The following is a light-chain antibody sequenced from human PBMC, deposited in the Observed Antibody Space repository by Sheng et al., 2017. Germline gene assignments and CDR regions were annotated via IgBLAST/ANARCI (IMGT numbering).Light chain of an antibody. Sequence: DIQMTQSPASLSASIGDKVTISCRASQSITTYLNWYQQKPGKAPKLIIYSASALQNGVPPRFSGSGSGTDFTLTISSLQPEDFATYYCQQSYSTPQTFGQGTKVEIK. J-gene: IGKJ1*01. CDR2: SAS. CDR3: QQSYSTPQT. V-gene: IGKV1-39*01. CDR1: QSITTY.